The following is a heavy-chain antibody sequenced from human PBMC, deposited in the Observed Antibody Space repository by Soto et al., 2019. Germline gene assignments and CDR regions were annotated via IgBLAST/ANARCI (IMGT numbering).Heavy chain of an antibody. J-gene: IGHJ4*02. Sequence: GSLRLSCAASEFTFSTYNMNWVRQAPGKGLEWVSSISSSSGYIYYADSVKGRFTISRDNAKNSLYLQMNSLRAEDTAVYYCARDILTGRNFDYWGQGTLVTVSS. V-gene: IGHV3-21*01. D-gene: IGHD3-9*01. CDR1: EFTFSTYN. CDR2: ISSSSGYI. CDR3: ARDILTGRNFDY.